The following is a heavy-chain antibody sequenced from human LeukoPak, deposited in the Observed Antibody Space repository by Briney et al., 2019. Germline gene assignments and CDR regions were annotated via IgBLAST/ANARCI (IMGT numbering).Heavy chain of an antibody. D-gene: IGHD6-19*01. CDR1: GFTLSSYE. V-gene: IGHV3-48*03. CDR3: ARGGSLGY. Sequence: GGSLSLSCAASGFTLSSYEMNWVRQAPGKGLEWVSKISSSGSAIYYADSVKGRFTISRDNAKSSLYLQMNSLRVEDTAVYYYARGGSLGYWGQGTLVTVSS. J-gene: IGHJ4*02. CDR2: ISSSGSAI.